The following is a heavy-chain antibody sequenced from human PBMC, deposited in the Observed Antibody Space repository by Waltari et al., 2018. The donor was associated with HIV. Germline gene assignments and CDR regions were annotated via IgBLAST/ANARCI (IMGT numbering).Heavy chain of an antibody. J-gene: IGHJ4*02. CDR1: GYTFTGYY. V-gene: IGHV1-2*02. CDR3: ARTFLYCSGATCYFNY. Sequence: QVQLVQSGAEVKKPGASVKVSCKASGYTFTGYYMHWVRQAPGQGLEWMGWINPNSGGTNYAQTFQCRGTMTRDTSISTAYMVLSMLRSDDTAVYYCARTFLYCSGATCYFNYWGQVTLVTVSS. CDR2: INPNSGGT. D-gene: IGHD2-15*01.